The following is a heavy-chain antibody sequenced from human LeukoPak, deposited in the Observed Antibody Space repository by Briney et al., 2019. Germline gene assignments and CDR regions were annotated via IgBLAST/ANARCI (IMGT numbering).Heavy chain of an antibody. CDR1: GFTFSSYA. D-gene: IGHD6-19*01. CDR3: ARTKIAVAVNFDY. CDR2: ISGTGGTT. V-gene: IGHV3-23*01. Sequence: PGGSLRLSCAASGFTFSSYAMSWVRQAPGKGLDWVSTISGTGGTTYYADSVKGRFTISRDNSKNTLYLQMNSLRAEDTAVYYCARTKIAVAVNFDYWGQGTLVTVSS. J-gene: IGHJ4*02.